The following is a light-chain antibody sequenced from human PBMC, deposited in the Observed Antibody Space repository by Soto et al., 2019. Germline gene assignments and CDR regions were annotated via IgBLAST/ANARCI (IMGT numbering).Light chain of an antibody. CDR2: DAS. V-gene: IGKV1-5*01. J-gene: IGKJ1*01. CDR3: QQYSSYWT. Sequence: GDRDTITCRASQSISSWLAWYQQKPGKAPKFLIYDASNLESGVPSRFSGSGSGTEFTLTISSLQPDDFATYYCQQYSSYWTFGQGTKVEIK. CDR1: QSISSW.